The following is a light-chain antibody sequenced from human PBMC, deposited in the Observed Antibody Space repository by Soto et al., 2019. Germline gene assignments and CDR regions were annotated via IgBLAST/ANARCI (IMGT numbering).Light chain of an antibody. CDR3: QQSYRKPAT. CDR2: AAS. CDR1: QNILTF. V-gene: IGKV1-39*01. J-gene: IGKJ2*01. Sequence: EIQMTQSPSSLSASIGDRITITCRASQNILTFLNWYQQRSGKAPKLLVVAASSLETGVPSRFSGSRSATEFSLTITSLHPEDVATYYCQQSYRKPATFGQGTKLEIK.